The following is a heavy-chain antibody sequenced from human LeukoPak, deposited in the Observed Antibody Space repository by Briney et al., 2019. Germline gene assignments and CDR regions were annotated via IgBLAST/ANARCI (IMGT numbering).Heavy chain of an antibody. D-gene: IGHD3-10*01. V-gene: IGHV4-39*01. CDR3: ARHNRVGSGSYYIDY. CDR1: GGSISSSTYY. J-gene: IGHJ4*02. Sequence: SETLSLTCTVSGGSISSSTYYWGWIRQPPGKGLEWIGSIYYSGSTYYNPSLKSRVTISVDTSKNQFSLKLSSVTAADTAVYYCARHNRVGSGSYYIDYWGQGTLVTVSS. CDR2: IYYSGST.